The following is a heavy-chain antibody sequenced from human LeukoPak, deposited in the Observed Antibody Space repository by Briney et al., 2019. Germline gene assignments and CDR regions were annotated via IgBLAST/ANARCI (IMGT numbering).Heavy chain of an antibody. CDR3: ARVLRYCSGGNCYSGGLGYMDV. J-gene: IGHJ6*03. Sequence: GGSLRLSCAASGFTFSSYGMHWVRQAPGKGLEWVAFIRYDGSNTYYADSVKGRFTISRDNSKNTLYLQMNSLRAEDTAVYYCARVLRYCSGGNCYSGGLGYMDVWGKGTTVTISS. CDR1: GFTFSSYG. V-gene: IGHV3-30*02. CDR2: IRYDGSNT. D-gene: IGHD2-15*01.